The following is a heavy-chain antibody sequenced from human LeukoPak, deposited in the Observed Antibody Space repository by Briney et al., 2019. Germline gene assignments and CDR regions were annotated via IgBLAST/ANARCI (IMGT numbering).Heavy chain of an antibody. CDR2: INHGGST. Sequence: MPSETLSLTCAVYSGSSRGYYWSWIRQPPGKALEWSGEINHGGSTNYNPSLKSRVTISADTSKNQFSLKLSSVTAADTAVYYCARGRGYGYYYYMDVWGKGTTVTVSS. CDR3: ARGRGYGYYYYMDV. CDR1: SGSSRGYY. V-gene: IGHV4-34*01. J-gene: IGHJ6*03. D-gene: IGHD5-18*01.